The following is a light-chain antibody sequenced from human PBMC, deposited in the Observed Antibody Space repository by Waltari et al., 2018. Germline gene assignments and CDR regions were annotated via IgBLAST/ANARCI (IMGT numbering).Light chain of an antibody. Sequence: DIQLTQSPSFLSASVGDRVTITCRASQGISSYLAWDQQKPGRAPKLLIYSASTLQSGVPSRFSGSGSGTEFTLTISSLQPEDFATYYCQKLNSYPPTTFGQGTRLEIK. CDR2: SAS. J-gene: IGKJ5*01. CDR3: QKLNSYPPTT. V-gene: IGKV1-9*01. CDR1: QGISSY.